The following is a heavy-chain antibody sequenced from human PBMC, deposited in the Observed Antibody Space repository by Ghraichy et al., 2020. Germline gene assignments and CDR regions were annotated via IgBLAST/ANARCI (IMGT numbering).Heavy chain of an antibody. D-gene: IGHD6-19*01. J-gene: IGHJ6*02. Sequence: SETLSLTCTVSGGSISSYYWSWIRQPPGKGLEWIGYIYYSGSTNYNPSLKSRVTISVDTSKNQFSLKLSSVTAADTAVHYCARGVQWGIAVAGTRYYGMDVWGQGTTVTVSS. CDR3: ARGVQWGIAVAGTRYYGMDV. CDR2: IYYSGST. CDR1: GGSISSYY. V-gene: IGHV4-59*01.